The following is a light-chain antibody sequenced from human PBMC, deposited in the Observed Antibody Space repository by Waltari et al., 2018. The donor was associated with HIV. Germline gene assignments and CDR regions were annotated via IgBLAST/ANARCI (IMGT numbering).Light chain of an antibody. CDR3: QQTNSFPIT. J-gene: IGKJ5*01. CDR2: GAS. V-gene: IGKV1D-12*01. CDR1: QGIANW. Sequence: DIQMTQFPSSVSASVGDRVTMTCRATQGIANWVAWYQQKPGKAPKLLIHGASILPGGVPSRFSGSGSGTFFTLTINSLQPEDFATYFCQQTNSFPITFGQGTRLDTK.